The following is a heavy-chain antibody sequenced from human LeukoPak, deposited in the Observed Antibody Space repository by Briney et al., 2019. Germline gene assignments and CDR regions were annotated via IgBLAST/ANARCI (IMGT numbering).Heavy chain of an antibody. CDR3: ARDRDDSSGYYVSFDY. D-gene: IGHD3-22*01. CDR2: IIPILGIA. V-gene: IGHV1-69*04. J-gene: IGHJ4*02. CDR1: GGTFSSYA. Sequence: ASVKVSCKASGGTFSSYAISWVRQAPGQGLEWMGRIIPILGIANYAQKFQGRVTITTDESTSTAYMELSSPRSEDTAVYYCARDRDDSSGYYVSFDYWGQGTLVTVSS.